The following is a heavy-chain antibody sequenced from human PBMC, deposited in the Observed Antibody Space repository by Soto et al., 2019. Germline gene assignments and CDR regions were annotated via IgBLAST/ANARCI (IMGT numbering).Heavy chain of an antibody. CDR3: ARGGGYYDILRGGMDV. J-gene: IGHJ6*02. CDR1: GGSISSGGYS. D-gene: IGHD3-9*01. V-gene: IGHV4-31*11. CDR2: IYYSGST. Sequence: PSETLSLTCAVSGGSISSGGYSWSWIRQPPGKGLEWIGYIYYSGSTYYNPSLKSRVTISVDTSKNQFSLKLSSVTAADTAVYYCARGGGYYDILRGGMDVWGQGTTVTVSS.